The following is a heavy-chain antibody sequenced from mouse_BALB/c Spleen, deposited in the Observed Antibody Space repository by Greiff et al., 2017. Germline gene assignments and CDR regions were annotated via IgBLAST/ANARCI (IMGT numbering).Heavy chain of an antibody. V-gene: IGHV5-17*02. CDR2: ISSGSSTI. D-gene: IGHD1-1*02. CDR3: ARGGGYPWFAY. CDR1: GFTFSSFG. Sequence: EVKLVESGGGLVQPGGSRKLSCAASGFTFSSFGMHWVRQAPEKGLEWVAYISSGSSTIYYADTVKGRFTISRDNPKNTLFLQMTSLRSEDTAMYYCARGGGYPWFAYWGQGTLVTVSA. J-gene: IGHJ3*01.